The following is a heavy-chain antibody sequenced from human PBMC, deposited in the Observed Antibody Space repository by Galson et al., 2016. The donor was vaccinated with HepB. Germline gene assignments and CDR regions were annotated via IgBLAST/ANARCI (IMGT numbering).Heavy chain of an antibody. D-gene: IGHD3-10*01. Sequence: SLRLSCAASGLIVSNDYMNWVRQAPGKGLGWVSVLYPGGRIYYADSVKGRFTISRDNSKNTLYLQMSSLRAEDTAVYYCAKERGSRLTMVRGVLDPFDIWGHGTLVTVSA. V-gene: IGHV3-53*01. J-gene: IGHJ3*02. CDR1: GLIVSNDY. CDR3: AKERGSRLTMVRGVLDPFDI. CDR2: LYPGGRI.